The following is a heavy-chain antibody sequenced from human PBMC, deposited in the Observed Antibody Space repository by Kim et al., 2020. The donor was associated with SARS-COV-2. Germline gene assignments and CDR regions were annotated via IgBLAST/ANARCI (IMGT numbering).Heavy chain of an antibody. Sequence: GGSLRLSCTASGFIFSDCNMNWVRQAPGKGLEWLACIDGPGAVIEYGDSVQGRITVSRDNVNNPFYLQMDNLRAEDTATYYCARGGGSCWFHSWGRGTLVVVSS. CDR1: GFIFSDCN. D-gene: IGHD3-16*01. CDR3: ARGGGSCWFHS. J-gene: IGHJ5*01. CDR2: IDGPGAVI. V-gene: IGHV3-11*01.